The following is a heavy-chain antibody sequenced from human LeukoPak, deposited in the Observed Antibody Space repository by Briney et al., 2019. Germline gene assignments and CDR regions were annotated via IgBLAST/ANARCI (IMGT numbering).Heavy chain of an antibody. V-gene: IGHV3-23*01. Sequence: GGSLRLSRAASGFTFSSYAMSWVRQAPGKGLEWVSAISGSGGSTYYADSVKGRFTISRDNSKNTLYLQMNSLRAEDTAVYYCAKAGYDFWSGPGGYYYGMDVWGQGTTVTVSS. J-gene: IGHJ6*02. D-gene: IGHD3-3*01. CDR3: AKAGYDFWSGPGGYYYGMDV. CDR1: GFTFSSYA. CDR2: ISGSGGST.